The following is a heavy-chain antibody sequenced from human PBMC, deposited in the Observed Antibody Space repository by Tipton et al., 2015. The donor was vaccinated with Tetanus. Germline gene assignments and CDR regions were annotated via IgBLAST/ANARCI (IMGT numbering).Heavy chain of an antibody. CDR3: AREADCSGGSCFSGDFDN. CDR2: SWYDGTDQ. V-gene: IGHV3-33*01. Sequence: TASGFIFSSYGIHWVRQAPGKGLEWVAVSWYDGTDQYYADSVKDRFTPSRDNSKNTLYLQMNSLRAEDTALYYCAREADCSGGSCFSGDFDNWGQGTQVTVSS. J-gene: IGHJ4*02. D-gene: IGHD2-15*01. CDR1: GFIFSSYG.